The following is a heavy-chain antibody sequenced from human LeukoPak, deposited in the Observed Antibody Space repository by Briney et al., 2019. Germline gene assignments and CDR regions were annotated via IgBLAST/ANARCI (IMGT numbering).Heavy chain of an antibody. J-gene: IGHJ6*02. CDR1: GFTVSSNY. D-gene: IGHD6-13*01. CDR2: IYSGGST. Sequence: PGGSLRLSCAASGFTVSSNYMSWVRQAPGKGLEWVSVIYSGGSTYYADSVKGRFTISRDNSKNALYLQMNSLRAEDTAVYYCARDQIAAAGTPIGYYGMDVWGQGTTVTVSS. V-gene: IGHV3-53*01. CDR3: ARDQIAAAGTPIGYYGMDV.